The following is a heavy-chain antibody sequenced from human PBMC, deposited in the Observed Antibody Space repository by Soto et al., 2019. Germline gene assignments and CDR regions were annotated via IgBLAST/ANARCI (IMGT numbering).Heavy chain of an antibody. V-gene: IGHV4-34*01. D-gene: IGHD2-8*02. CDR2: INHSGST. CDR1: GGSFSGYY. J-gene: IGHJ4*02. CDR3: ARDKITGLFDY. Sequence: TSETLSLTCAVYGGSFSGYYWTWIRQPPGTGLEWIGEINHSGSTNYNPSLKSRVTISADTSKNQFSLKLTSVTAADTAVYYCARDKITGLFDYWGQGTLVTV.